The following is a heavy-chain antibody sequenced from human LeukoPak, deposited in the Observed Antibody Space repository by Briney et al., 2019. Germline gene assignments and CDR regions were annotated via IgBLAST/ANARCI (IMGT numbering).Heavy chain of an antibody. CDR2: INPNSGGT. J-gene: IGHJ4*02. V-gene: IGHV1-2*02. Sequence: ASVKVSCRASGYTFTGYYMHWVRQAPGQGLEWMGWINPNSGGTNYAQKFQGRVTMTRDTSISTAYMELSRLRSDDTAVYYCARVWGYAANLNYWGQGTLVPVSS. CDR1: GYTFTGYY. D-gene: IGHD3-16*01. CDR3: ARVWGYAANLNY.